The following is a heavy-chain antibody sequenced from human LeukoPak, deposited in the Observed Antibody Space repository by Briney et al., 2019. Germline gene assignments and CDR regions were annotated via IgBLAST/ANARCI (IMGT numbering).Heavy chain of an antibody. CDR1: GGSISSGYY. Sequence: SQTLSLTCAVSGGSISSGYYWGWIRQPPGKGLEWIGSIYHSGSTYYNPSLKSRVTISVDTSKNQFSLKLSSVTAADTAVYYCARDRVDSSGYYTDYWGQGTLVTVSS. V-gene: IGHV4-38-2*02. D-gene: IGHD3-22*01. CDR2: IYHSGST. CDR3: ARDRVDSSGYYTDY. J-gene: IGHJ4*02.